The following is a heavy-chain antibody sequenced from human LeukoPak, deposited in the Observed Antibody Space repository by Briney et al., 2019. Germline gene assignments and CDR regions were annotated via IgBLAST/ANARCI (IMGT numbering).Heavy chain of an antibody. V-gene: IGHV3-66*01. Sequence: GGSLRLSCAASGFTVSSNYMSWVRQAPGKGLEWVSVIYSGGSTYYADSVKGRFTISRDNSKNTLYLQMNSLRAEDTAVYYCATTYYYGSGAFDPWGQGTLVTVSS. CDR1: GFTVSSNY. CDR3: ATTYYYGSGAFDP. D-gene: IGHD3-10*01. J-gene: IGHJ5*02. CDR2: IYSGGST.